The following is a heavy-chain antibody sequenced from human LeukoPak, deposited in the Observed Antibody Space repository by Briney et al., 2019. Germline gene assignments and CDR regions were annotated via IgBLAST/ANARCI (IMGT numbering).Heavy chain of an antibody. CDR2: INSDGSST. Sequence: GGSLRLSCAASGFTFSNSWMHWVRHAPGKGLVWVSRINSDGSSTSYADSVKGRFTISRDNAKNTLYLQMNSLRADDTAVYYCAKGGPTGSNYFDFWGQGTLVTVSS. CDR3: AKGGPTGSNYFDF. V-gene: IGHV3-74*01. J-gene: IGHJ4*02. D-gene: IGHD1-26*01. CDR1: GFTFSNSW.